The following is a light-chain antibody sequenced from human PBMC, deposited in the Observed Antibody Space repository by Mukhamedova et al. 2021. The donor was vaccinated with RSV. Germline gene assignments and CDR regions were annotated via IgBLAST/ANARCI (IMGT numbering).Light chain of an antibody. CDR2: DN. V-gene: IGLV6-57*01. J-gene: IGLJ2*01. CDR3: LSYDTSNVV. Sequence: DNQRPSGVLDRFSGSIDSSSNSASLTISGLKTEDEADYYCLSYDTSNVVFGGGTKLTVL.